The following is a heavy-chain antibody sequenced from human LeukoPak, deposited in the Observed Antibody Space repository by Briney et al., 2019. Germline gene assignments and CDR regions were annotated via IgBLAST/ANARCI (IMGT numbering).Heavy chain of an antibody. CDR2: IYYSGST. J-gene: IGHJ4*02. V-gene: IGHV4-59*08. CDR1: RGSISSNY. CDR3: ARHREFSSSGNYFDY. D-gene: IGHD6-6*01. Sequence: PSETLSVTCSVSRGSISSNYWSWIRQPPGNPLEWIGYIYYSGSTTYNPSLKSRATISLDTSKNQFSLKLRSVTAADTAVYYCARHREFSSSGNYFDYWGQGTLVTVSS.